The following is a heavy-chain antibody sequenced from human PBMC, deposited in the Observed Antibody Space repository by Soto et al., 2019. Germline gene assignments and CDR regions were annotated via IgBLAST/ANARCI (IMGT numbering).Heavy chain of an antibody. D-gene: IGHD3-16*02. CDR2: ISSSGSTI. V-gene: IGHV3-11*01. CDR3: ARDGKRLRFGELSSDYYYYGMDV. CDR1: GFTFSDYY. J-gene: IGHJ6*02. Sequence: GGSLRLSCAASGFTFSDYYMSWIRQAPGKGLEWVSYISSSGSTIYYADSVKGRFTISRDNAKNSLYLQMNSLRAEDTAVYYCARDGKRLRFGELSSDYYYYGMDVWGQGTTVTVSS.